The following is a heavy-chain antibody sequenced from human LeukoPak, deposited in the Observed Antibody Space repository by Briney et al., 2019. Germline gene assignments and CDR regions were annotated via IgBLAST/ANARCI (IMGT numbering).Heavy chain of an antibody. CDR2: ISSSSSYI. CDR3: ARARALYCSGGSCYSLDY. CDR1: GFTSSSYS. J-gene: IGHJ4*02. D-gene: IGHD2-15*01. Sequence: GGSLRLSCAASGFTSSSYSMNWVLQAPGKGLEWVSSISSSSSYIYYADSVKGRFTISRDNAKNSLYLQMNSLRAEDTAVYYCARARALYCSGGSCYSLDYWGQGTLVTVSS. V-gene: IGHV3-21*01.